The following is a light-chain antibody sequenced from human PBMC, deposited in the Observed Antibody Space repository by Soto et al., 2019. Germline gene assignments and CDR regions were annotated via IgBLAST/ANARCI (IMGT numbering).Light chain of an antibody. J-gene: IGKJ1*01. V-gene: IGKV1-6*01. CDR2: EAS. CDR3: LQDYVYPWT. CDR1: QGIGND. Sequence: AIQVTQSPSSLSASVGDRVTISCRASQGIGNDLGWYQQKPGKAPKLLIYEASTLQTGVESRFSGSRSGTDFTLTISILQPEDFATYYCLQDYVYPWTFGQGTKVEVK.